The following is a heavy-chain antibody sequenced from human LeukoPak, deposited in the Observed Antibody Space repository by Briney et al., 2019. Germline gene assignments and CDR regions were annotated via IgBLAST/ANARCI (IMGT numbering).Heavy chain of an antibody. CDR1: GFTFDDYA. CDR2: ISWNSGSI. CDR3: AKDGVVVVPAAMSARTYYYYYMDV. Sequence: SGGSLRLSCAASGFTFDDYAMHWVRQAPGKGLEWVSGISWNSGSIGYADSVKGRFTISRDNAKNSLYLQMNSLRAEDTALYYCAKDGVVVVPAAMSARTYYYYYMDVWGKGTTVTISS. J-gene: IGHJ6*03. V-gene: IGHV3-9*01. D-gene: IGHD2-2*01.